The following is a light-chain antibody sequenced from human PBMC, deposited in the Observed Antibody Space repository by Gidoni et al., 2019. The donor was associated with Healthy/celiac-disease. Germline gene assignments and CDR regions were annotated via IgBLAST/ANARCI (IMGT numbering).Light chain of an antibody. CDR2: AAS. Sequence: DIQLTQSPSFLSASVGDRVTITCRASQGISSYFAWYQQKPGKAPKLLIYAASTLQGGVPSRFRGSGSGTEFTLTISSLQPEDFATYSCQQLSSSPLTFGPGTKVDIK. CDR1: QGISSY. CDR3: QQLSSSPLT. J-gene: IGKJ3*01. V-gene: IGKV1-9*01.